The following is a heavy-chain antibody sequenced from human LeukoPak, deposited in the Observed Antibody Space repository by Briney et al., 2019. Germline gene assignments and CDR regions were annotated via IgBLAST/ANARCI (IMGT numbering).Heavy chain of an antibody. CDR3: ARVRDYGDYNDAFDI. CDR2: INPSIGST. D-gene: IGHD4-17*01. J-gene: IGHJ3*02. Sequence: GASAKVSCKASGYTFTDYFVHWARQAPGQGLEWMGIINPSIGSTSYAQKFQGRVTMTRDTSTSTVHMEVTSLRSEDTAVYYCARVRDYGDYNDAFDIWGQGTMVTVSS. CDR1: GYTFTDYF. V-gene: IGHV1-46*01.